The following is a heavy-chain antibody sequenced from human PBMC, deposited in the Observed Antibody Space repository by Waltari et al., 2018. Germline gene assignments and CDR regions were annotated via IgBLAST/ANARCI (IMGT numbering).Heavy chain of an antibody. D-gene: IGHD2-2*01. CDR3: ARDPVVPKADNWFDP. CDR1: GFTFSSYW. V-gene: IGHV3-74*01. Sequence: QVVESGGGLVQPGGSLRLSCAASGFTFSSYWMHWVRQAPGKGLVWVSRISTNGGSTNYADSVKGRFTISRDNAKNTLYLQMNSLRAEDTAVYYCARDPVVPKADNWFDPWGQGTLVTVSS. CDR2: ISTNGGST. J-gene: IGHJ5*02.